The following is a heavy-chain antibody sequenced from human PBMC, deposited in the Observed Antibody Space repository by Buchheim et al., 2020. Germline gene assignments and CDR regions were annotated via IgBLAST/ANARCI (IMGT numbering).Heavy chain of an antibody. CDR3: ARGSGWYLP. CDR2: VDKSGNT. D-gene: IGHD6-19*01. CDR1: GVSINAGS. V-gene: IGHV4-59*01. Sequence: QVQLQESGPGLVKPSETLSLTCIVSGVSINAGSRTWIRQPPGKGLEWIGFVDKSGNTRYNPSFAGRVTISGDMSKNHFSLNLTSVTTTDTAVYFCARGSGWYLPWGQGTL. J-gene: IGHJ5*02.